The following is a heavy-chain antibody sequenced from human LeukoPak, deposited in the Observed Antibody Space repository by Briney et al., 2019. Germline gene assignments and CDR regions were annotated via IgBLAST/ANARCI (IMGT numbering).Heavy chain of an antibody. J-gene: IGHJ4*02. V-gene: IGHV4-34*01. CDR2: VDNNGIT. CDR1: GESFPGNL. D-gene: IGHD1-26*01. CDR3: ARGGGGAKAFCFDC. Sequence: SQTLSLTGALSGESFPGNLWTWLRQPPGKGLESIREVDNNGITNSNPSLKSRVTMSVDTTRTRFSPRLTSESAAYVGTHYPARGGGGAKAFCFDCWGQGSLGSVYS.